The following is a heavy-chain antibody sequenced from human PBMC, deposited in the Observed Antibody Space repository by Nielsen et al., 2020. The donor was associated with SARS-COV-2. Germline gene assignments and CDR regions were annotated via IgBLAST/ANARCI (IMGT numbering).Heavy chain of an antibody. D-gene: IGHD2-8*01. Sequence: GGSLRLSCRASGFSFSGYAMNWVRQAPGKGLEWFSYISISSSTIDYADSVKGRFTISRDNAKNSLFLQMDSLGAEDTAVYFCARCNGPYWYFDLWGRGTQVTVSS. CDR3: ARCNGPYWYFDL. CDR2: ISISSSTI. J-gene: IGHJ2*01. CDR1: GFSFSGYA. V-gene: IGHV3-48*01.